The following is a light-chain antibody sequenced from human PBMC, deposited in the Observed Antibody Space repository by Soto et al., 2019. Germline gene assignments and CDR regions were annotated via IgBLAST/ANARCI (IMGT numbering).Light chain of an antibody. J-gene: IGKJ5*01. CDR1: QSISGT. Sequence: IVMTQSPATLSLSPGVRATLSCRASQSISGTLAWYQQKPGQAPRLLXYGASTRATSFPARFSGSGYGTYFTLTISSLQSEDFAVYYCQQYNIWRSITFGQGRRLEIK. V-gene: IGKV3-15*01. CDR3: QQYNIWRSIT. CDR2: GAS.